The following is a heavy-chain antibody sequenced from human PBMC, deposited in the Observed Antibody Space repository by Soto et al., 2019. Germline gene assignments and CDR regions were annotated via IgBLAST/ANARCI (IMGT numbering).Heavy chain of an antibody. J-gene: IGHJ6*03. CDR3: ARGGYYFYMDV. CDR1: GGSISISNW. D-gene: IGHD1-26*01. Sequence: QVQLQESGPGLVKPSETLSLTCAASGGSISISNWWSWVRQTPGKGLEWIGQIHHSGSTNYSPSLTSRVTISVDKSKTQFSLKMNSVTAADTAVYYCARGGYYFYMDVWGKGTTVTVSS. CDR2: IHHSGST. V-gene: IGHV4-4*02.